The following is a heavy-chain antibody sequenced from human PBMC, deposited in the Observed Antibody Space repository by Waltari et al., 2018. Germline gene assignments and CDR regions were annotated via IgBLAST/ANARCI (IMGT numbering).Heavy chain of an antibody. D-gene: IGHD6-19*01. J-gene: IGHJ4*02. Sequence: QVQLVQSGAEVKKPGASVKVSCKASGYTFTSYDINWVRQATGQGLEWMGWLNTNSGNTGYAQKFQGRVTITRNTSISTAYMELSSLRSEDTAVYYCARGRGEQWLVRSMYDYWGQGTLVTVSS. CDR3: ARGRGEQWLVRSMYDY. CDR1: GYTFTSYD. CDR2: LNTNSGNT. V-gene: IGHV1-8*03.